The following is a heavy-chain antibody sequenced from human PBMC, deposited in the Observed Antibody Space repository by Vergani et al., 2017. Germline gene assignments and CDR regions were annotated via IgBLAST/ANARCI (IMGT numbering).Heavy chain of an antibody. J-gene: IGHJ5*02. CDR3: AKVHSSSLYWFDP. CDR2: IRHDGSNK. Sequence: VQLVESGGGLVQPGGSLRLSCAASGFMFNYFGMHWVRQAPGKGLEWVAFIRHDGSNKYYADSVKGRFTISRDNAKNTLHLQMNSLRAEDTAIYYCAKVHSSSLYWFDPWGPGTLVTVSS. CDR1: GFMFNYFG. V-gene: IGHV3-30*02. D-gene: IGHD6-13*01.